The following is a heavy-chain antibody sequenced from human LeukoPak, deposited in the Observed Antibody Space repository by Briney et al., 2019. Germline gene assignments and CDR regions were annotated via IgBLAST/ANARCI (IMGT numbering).Heavy chain of an antibody. CDR3: PAKNRYFDY. CDR2: ISAYNGNT. D-gene: IGHD1-14*01. J-gene: IGHJ4*02. CDR1: GYTFTSYG. Sequence: WASVKVSCKASGYTFTSYGISWVRQAPGQGLEWMGWISAYNGNTNYAQKLQGRVTMTTDTSTSTAYIKLRSLRSEGTAVYYCPAKNRYFDYWGQGPLVTVPS. V-gene: IGHV1-18*01.